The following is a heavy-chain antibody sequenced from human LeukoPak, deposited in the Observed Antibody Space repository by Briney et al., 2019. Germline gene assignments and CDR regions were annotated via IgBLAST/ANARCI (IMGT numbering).Heavy chain of an antibody. D-gene: IGHD4-17*01. V-gene: IGHV4-61*01. CDR1: GGSVSSGSYY. J-gene: IGHJ5*02. Sequence: SETLSLTCTVSGGSVSSGSYYWSWIRQPPGKGLEWIGYIYYSGSTNYNPSLKSRVTISVDTSKNQFPLKLSSVTAADTAVYYCATGITVTTGGFDPWGQGTLVTVSS. CDR3: ATGITVTTGGFDP. CDR2: IYYSGST.